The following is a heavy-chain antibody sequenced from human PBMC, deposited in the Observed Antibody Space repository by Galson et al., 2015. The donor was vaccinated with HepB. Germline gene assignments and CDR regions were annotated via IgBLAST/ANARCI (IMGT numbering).Heavy chain of an antibody. Sequence: SLRLSCAASGFTFSRYGIHWVRQAPGKGLEWVALISYDGGKKNYAQSVKGRFTISRDNSKNTLYLQMNSLRRDDTAVYYCTRGAELEFLTSDAFDNWGQGTMVTVSS. V-gene: IGHV3-30*03. CDR3: TRGAELEFLTSDAFDN. J-gene: IGHJ3*02. D-gene: IGHD3-10*01. CDR2: ISYDGGKK. CDR1: GFTFSRYG.